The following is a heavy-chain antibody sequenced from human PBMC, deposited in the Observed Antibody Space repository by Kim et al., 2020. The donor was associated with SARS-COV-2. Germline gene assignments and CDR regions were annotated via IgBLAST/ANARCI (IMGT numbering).Heavy chain of an antibody. D-gene: IGHD2-8*02. CDR2: IYYSGST. Sequence: SETLSLTCTVSGGSISSSSYYWGWIRQPPGKGLEWIGSIYYSGSTYYNPSLKSRVTISVDTSKNQFSLKLSSVTAADTAVYYCAGKLVVYAIVVAAFDIWGQGTMVTVSS. V-gene: IGHV4-39*01. J-gene: IGHJ3*02. CDR1: GGSISSSSYY. CDR3: AGKLVVYAIVVAAFDI.